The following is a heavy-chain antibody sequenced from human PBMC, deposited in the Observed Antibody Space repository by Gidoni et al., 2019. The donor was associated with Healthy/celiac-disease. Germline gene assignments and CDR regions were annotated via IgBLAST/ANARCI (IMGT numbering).Heavy chain of an antibody. CDR2: ISSSSSYI. D-gene: IGHD6-13*01. CDR3: ARDIAAAGIWDYGMDV. J-gene: IGHJ6*02. Sequence: EVQLVESGGGLVKPGGSLRRACADSGDTSSSDRMNWVRKAPGRGLAWVSSISSSSSYIYYADSVKGRFTISRDNAKNSLYLQMNSLRAEDTAVYYCARDIAAAGIWDYGMDVWGQGTTVTVSS. V-gene: IGHV3-21*01. CDR1: GDTSSSDR.